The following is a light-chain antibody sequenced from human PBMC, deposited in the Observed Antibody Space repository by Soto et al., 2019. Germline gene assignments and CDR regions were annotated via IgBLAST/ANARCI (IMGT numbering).Light chain of an antibody. CDR2: DVS. CDR3: CSYTRSGTLI. Sequence: QSALTQPASVSGSPGQSITISCVGTSGEGGDYNYVSWYQQHPGKVPKVIIYDVSNRPSGVSYRFSGTKSGNTASLTVSGLQAEDEADYYCCSYTRSGTLIFGTGTKLTVL. J-gene: IGLJ1*01. CDR1: SGEGGDYNY. V-gene: IGLV2-14*01.